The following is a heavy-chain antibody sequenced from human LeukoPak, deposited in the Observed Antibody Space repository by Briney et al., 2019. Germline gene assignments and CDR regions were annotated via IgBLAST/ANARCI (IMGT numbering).Heavy chain of an antibody. CDR3: GRGYRCLFDL. Sequence: GGSLRLSCAASGFTFSSYEMNWVCQAPGKGLEWVSYISSSGSTIYYADSVKGRFTISRDNAKNSLYLQMNSLRAEDTAVYYCGRGYRCLFDLLGQGTLVTVSS. CDR1: GFTFSSYE. J-gene: IGHJ4*02. D-gene: IGHD5-18*01. CDR2: ISSSGSTI. V-gene: IGHV3-48*03.